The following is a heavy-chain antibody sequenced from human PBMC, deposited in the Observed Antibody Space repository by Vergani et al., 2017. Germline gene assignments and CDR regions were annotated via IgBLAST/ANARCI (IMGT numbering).Heavy chain of an antibody. CDR3: VRTVALXFGENKDGGWFDP. CDR2: IHYTGSA. CDR1: GYSITSGYY. D-gene: IGHD3-10*01. Sequence: QVQLLASGPGLLKPSDTLSLTFPVSGYSITSGYYRGWTREPSARGLEWIGSIHYTGSAYFNPSLKSRVTVSVDTSMNQVSLKLNSVTAADTAVYYCVRTVALXFGENKDGGWFDPWGQGTLVTVTS. J-gene: IGHJ5*02. V-gene: IGHV4-38-2*01.